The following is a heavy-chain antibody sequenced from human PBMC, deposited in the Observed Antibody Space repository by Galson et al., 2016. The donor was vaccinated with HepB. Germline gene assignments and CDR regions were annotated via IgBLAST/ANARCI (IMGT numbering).Heavy chain of an antibody. Sequence: SLRLSCAASGFIFSVYNMNWARQAPGKGLEWIAWITSSSDTMYYADSVQGRFTISRDTAKNSLYLEMKSLRDEDTAVYYCARDDYFRLGYWGQGTLVTVSS. CDR2: ITSSSDTM. CDR1: GFIFSVYN. CDR3: ARDDYFRLGY. V-gene: IGHV3-48*02. D-gene: IGHD3-16*01. J-gene: IGHJ4*02.